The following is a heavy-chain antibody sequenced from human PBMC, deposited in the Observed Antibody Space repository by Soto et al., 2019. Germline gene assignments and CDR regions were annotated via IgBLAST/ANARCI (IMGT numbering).Heavy chain of an antibody. CDR3: ARQTAYYDGSGYYVY. Sequence: GESLKISRKGSEYSFTSYWITWVRQMPGKGLEWMGRIDPSDSYSNYSPSFQGHVTISADKSISTAYLQWSSLKASDTAMYYCARQTAYYDGSGYYVYWGQGTLLTVSS. CDR2: IDPSDSYS. D-gene: IGHD3-22*01. J-gene: IGHJ4*02. V-gene: IGHV5-10-1*01. CDR1: EYSFTSYW.